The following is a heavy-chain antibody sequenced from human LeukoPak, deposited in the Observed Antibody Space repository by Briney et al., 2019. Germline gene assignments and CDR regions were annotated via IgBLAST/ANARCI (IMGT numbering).Heavy chain of an antibody. V-gene: IGHV3-30*18. CDR1: GFTFSSYG. J-gene: IGHJ4*02. CDR3: AKAGCSSARCYTNY. CDR2: ISYNGSEI. D-gene: IGHD2-2*02. Sequence: PGGSLRLSCAASGFTFSSYGMHWVRQAPGKGLEWVAVISYNGSEIYYGDSVKGRFTISRDNSKNTLYLQMNRLRVEDTAVYHCAKAGCSSARCYTNYWGQGTSVTVSS.